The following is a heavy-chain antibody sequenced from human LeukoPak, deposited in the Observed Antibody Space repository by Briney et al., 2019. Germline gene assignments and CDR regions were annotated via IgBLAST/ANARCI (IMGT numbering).Heavy chain of an antibody. Sequence: PGGSLRLSCAASGFTFSSYSMNWVRQAPGKGLEWVSSSSSSSSYIYYADSVKGRFTISRDNSKNTLYLQMNSLRAEDTAVYYCARREDYGEHSPFDYWGQGTLVTVSS. D-gene: IGHD4-17*01. CDR1: GFTFSSYS. CDR3: ARREDYGEHSPFDY. CDR2: SSSSSSYI. V-gene: IGHV3-21*01. J-gene: IGHJ4*02.